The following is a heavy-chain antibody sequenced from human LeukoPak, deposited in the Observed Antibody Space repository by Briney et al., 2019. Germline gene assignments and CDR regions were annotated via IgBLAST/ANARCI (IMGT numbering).Heavy chain of an antibody. Sequence: GGSLRLFCAASGFTFSTYAMSWVRQAPGKGLEWVSLIYSDGRTQYADSVKGRFTISRDNSKNTLYLQMNSLRAEDTAVFYCARLSGDDWYFTLWGRGTLVTVSS. CDR2: IYSDGRT. D-gene: IGHD7-27*01. CDR1: GFTFSTYA. J-gene: IGHJ2*01. CDR3: ARLSGDDWYFTL. V-gene: IGHV3-53*01.